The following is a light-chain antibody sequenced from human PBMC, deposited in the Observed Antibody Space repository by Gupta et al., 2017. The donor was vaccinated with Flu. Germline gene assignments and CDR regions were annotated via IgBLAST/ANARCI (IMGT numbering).Light chain of an antibody. V-gene: IGKV3-11*01. CDR2: DAS. Sequence: EIVLTQSPATLSLSPGERATLSCRASQSVSSYLAWYHQKPGQAPRLLIYDASNRATGIPARFSGSGSGTDFTLTISSLDPEDFAVYYCQQRSNWLTFGGGTKVEIK. CDR3: QQRSNWLT. CDR1: QSVSSY. J-gene: IGKJ4*01.